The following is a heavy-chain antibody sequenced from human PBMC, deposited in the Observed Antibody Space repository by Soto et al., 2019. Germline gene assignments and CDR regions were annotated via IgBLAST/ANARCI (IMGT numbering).Heavy chain of an antibody. CDR1: GFTFSDYI. J-gene: IGHJ4*02. V-gene: IGHV3-30-3*01. CDR2: ISYDGFNK. Sequence: QVHLVESGGGVVQPGGSLRLSCAASGFTFSDYIMHWVRQAPGKGLEWVAVISYDGFNKYYADAVKGRFTISRDNSNNSLYLQMNSLRPEDTAVYYCAKVVTDYWGQGTLVTVSS. CDR3: AKVVTDY. D-gene: IGHD2-15*01.